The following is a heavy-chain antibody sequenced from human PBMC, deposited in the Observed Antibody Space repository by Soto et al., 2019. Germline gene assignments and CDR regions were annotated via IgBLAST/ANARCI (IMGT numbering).Heavy chain of an antibody. CDR2: IYFNGNT. J-gene: IGHJ4*02. CDR3: HLVSVVAASNFDS. Sequence: SETLSLTCTVSGGSISSGDYYWNWIRQSPGKGLEWIGYIYFNGNTYYNPSLKSRLTISVDMAKNQFSLRLTSVTAADTAVYYCHLVSVVAASNFDSWGPGAQVTVYS. CDR1: GGSISSGDYY. D-gene: IGHD2-15*01. V-gene: IGHV4-30-4*01.